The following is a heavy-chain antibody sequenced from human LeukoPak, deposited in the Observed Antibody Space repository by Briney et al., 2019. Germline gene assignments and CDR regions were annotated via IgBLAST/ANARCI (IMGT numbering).Heavy chain of an antibody. D-gene: IGHD3-3*01. CDR3: AKTLRDLEWLTGELDV. V-gene: IGHV3-23*01. Sequence: PGGSLRLSCAASGFSFDNYAMSWVRQTPGKGLEWVSAIGGSGSDTSYTDSVKGRFTISRDNSKSTLYLQMNSLRAEDTAVYHFAKTLRDLEWLTGELDVWGQGTAVTVSS. CDR1: GFSFDNYA. J-gene: IGHJ6*02. CDR2: IGGSGSDT.